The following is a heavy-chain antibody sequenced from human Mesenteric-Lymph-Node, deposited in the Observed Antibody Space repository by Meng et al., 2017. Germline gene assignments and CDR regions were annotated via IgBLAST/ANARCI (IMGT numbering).Heavy chain of an antibody. CDR3: ARVNIGATTDY. D-gene: IGHD1-26*01. Sequence: GGSLRLSCAASGFTFSSYAMHWVRQAPGKGLEWVAVISYDGSNKYYADSVKGRFTISRDNSKNTLYLQMNSLRAEDTAVYYCARVNIGATTDYWGQGTLVTVSS. J-gene: IGHJ4*02. CDR1: GFTFSSYA. V-gene: IGHV3-30*04. CDR2: ISYDGSNK.